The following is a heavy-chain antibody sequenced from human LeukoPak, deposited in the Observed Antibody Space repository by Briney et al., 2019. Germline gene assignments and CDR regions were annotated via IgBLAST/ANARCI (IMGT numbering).Heavy chain of an antibody. CDR3: ARDQGYCTSVNCRGDAFDV. D-gene: IGHD2-8*02. CDR2: INEDGREK. V-gene: IGHV3-7*01. J-gene: IGHJ3*01. CDR1: GFTFTSHW. Sequence: GGAPRLSCEASGFTFTSHWVSWVRQVPGKGLEWVAKINEDGREKYYLESEKGRFTISRDNAKNSLSLQMNSLRAEDTAVYYCARDQGYCTSVNCRGDAFDVGGQGSMVSVSS.